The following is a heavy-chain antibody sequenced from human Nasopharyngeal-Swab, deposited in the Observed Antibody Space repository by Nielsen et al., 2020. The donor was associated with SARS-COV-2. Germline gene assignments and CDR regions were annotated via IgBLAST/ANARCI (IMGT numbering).Heavy chain of an antibody. Sequence: GGSLRLSCAASGFTFSSYGMHWVRKAPGKGLEWVAVIWYDGSNKYYADSVKGRFTISRDNSKNTLYLQMNSLRAEDTAVYYCARSIAARPYYYYGMDVWGQGTTVTVSS. D-gene: IGHD6-6*01. CDR3: ARSIAARPYYYYGMDV. V-gene: IGHV3-33*01. J-gene: IGHJ6*02. CDR1: GFTFSSYG. CDR2: IWYDGSNK.